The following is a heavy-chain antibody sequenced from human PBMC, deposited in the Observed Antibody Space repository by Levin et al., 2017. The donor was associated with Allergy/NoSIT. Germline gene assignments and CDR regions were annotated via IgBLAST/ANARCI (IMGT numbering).Heavy chain of an antibody. D-gene: IGHD4-23*01. CDR2: IWSDGST. J-gene: IGHJ4*02. V-gene: IGHV3-53*01. CDR1: GFTVSNNY. CDR3: AAGALRWGDY. Sequence: GGSLRLSCAVSGFTVSNNYMNWVRQAPGKGLEWVSIIWSDGSTYYADSVKGRFTISRDNSKNTLYLEMNNLRADDTAVYYCAAGALRWGDYWGQGTLVIVSS.